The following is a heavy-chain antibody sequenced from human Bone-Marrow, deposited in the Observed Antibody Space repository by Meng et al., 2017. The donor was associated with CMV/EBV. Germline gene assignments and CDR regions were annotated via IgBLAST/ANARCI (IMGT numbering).Heavy chain of an antibody. V-gene: IGHV3-48*04. CDR3: ARGRLQVYDFWSGRRNYYGMDV. D-gene: IGHD3-3*01. Sequence: GESLKISCAASGFTFSSYSMNWVRQAPGKGLEWVSYISSSSSTIYYADSVKGRFTISRDNAKNSLYLQMNSLRAEDTAVYYCARGRLQVYDFWSGRRNYYGMDVWGQGTTVTVCS. CDR1: GFTFSSYS. CDR2: ISSSSSTI. J-gene: IGHJ6*02.